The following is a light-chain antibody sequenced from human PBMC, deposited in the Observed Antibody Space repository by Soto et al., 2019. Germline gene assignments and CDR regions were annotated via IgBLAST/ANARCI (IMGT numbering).Light chain of an antibody. Sequence: DIVMSQSPDSLAVSLGERATINCKSSQSVLSSSDNKNYLAWYQQKPGQPPKPLIYWASTRESWVPDRFSGSGSGTDFTLTISSLQAEDVAVYYCHHYYSAPLTFGPGTKVDIK. CDR1: QSVLSSSDNKNY. CDR3: HHYYSAPLT. J-gene: IGKJ3*01. V-gene: IGKV4-1*01. CDR2: WAS.